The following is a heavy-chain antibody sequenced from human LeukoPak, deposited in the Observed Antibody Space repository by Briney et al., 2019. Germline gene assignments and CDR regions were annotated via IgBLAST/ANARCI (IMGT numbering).Heavy chain of an antibody. Sequence: GGSLRLSCAASGFTVSSNYMNWVRQAPGKGLEWVAVISYDGSNKYYADSAKGRFTISRDNSKNTLYLQMNSLRAEDTAVYYCARDPEQLAFFDYWGQGTLVTVSS. CDR3: ARDPEQLAFFDY. J-gene: IGHJ4*02. CDR2: ISYDGSNK. D-gene: IGHD6-13*01. CDR1: GFTVSSNY. V-gene: IGHV3-30*03.